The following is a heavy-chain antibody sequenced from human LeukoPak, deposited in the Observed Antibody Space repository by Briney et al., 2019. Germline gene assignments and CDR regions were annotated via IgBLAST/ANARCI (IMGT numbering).Heavy chain of an antibody. CDR2: ISSSSSYI. J-gene: IGHJ4*02. D-gene: IGHD2-2*01. CDR3: ARSPYCSSTSCYNLDY. CDR1: GFTFSSYS. V-gene: IGHV3-21*01. Sequence: PGGSLRLSCAASGFTFSSYSMNWVRQAPGKGLEWVSPISSSSSYIYYADSVKGRFTISRDNAKNPLYLQMNSLRAEDTAVYYCARSPYCSSTSCYNLDYWGQGTLVTVSS.